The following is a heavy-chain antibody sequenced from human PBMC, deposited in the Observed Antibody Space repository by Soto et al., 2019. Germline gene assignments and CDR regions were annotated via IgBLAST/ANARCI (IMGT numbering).Heavy chain of an antibody. Sequence: GGSLRLSCAASGFTFSSYAMSWVRQAPGKGLEWVSAISGSGGSTYYADSVKGRLTISRDNSKNTLYLQMNSLRAEDTAVYYCAKDLPAVNYYYYGMDVWGQGTTVTVSS. CDR1: GFTFSSYA. CDR2: ISGSGGST. V-gene: IGHV3-23*01. D-gene: IGHD2-2*01. J-gene: IGHJ6*02. CDR3: AKDLPAVNYYYYGMDV.